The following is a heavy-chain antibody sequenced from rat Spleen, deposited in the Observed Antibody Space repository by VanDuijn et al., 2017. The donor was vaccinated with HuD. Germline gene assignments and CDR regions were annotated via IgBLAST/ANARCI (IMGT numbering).Heavy chain of an antibody. CDR3: ASRTGNWFAY. D-gene: IGHD5-1*01. Sequence: EVQLVESDGGLVQPGRSLKLSCAASGFTFTDYNMAWVRQAPTKGLEWVATISYDARRTYYRDSVKGRFTISRDNAKTILYLQMDSLRSEDTATYFCASRTGNWFAYWGQGTLVTVSS. V-gene: IGHV5-29*01. J-gene: IGHJ3*01. CDR1: GFTFTDYN. CDR2: ISYDARRT.